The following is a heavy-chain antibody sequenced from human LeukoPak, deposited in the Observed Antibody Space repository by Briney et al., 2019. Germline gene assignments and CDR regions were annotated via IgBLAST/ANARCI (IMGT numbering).Heavy chain of an antibody. D-gene: IGHD1-14*01. CDR2: IRSKANSYAT. CDR1: GFTFSGSA. CDR3: TRRGSYYGMGV. J-gene: IGHJ6*02. V-gene: IGHV3-73*01. Sequence: GGSLRLSCAASGFTFSGSAMHWVRQASGKGLEWVGRIRSKANSYATAYAASVKGRFTISRDDSKNTAYLQMNSLKTEDTAVYYCTRRGSYYGMGVWGQGTTVTVSS.